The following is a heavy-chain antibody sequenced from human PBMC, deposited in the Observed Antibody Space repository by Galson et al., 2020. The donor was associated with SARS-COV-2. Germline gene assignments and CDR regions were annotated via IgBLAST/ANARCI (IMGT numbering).Heavy chain of an antibody. CDR3: ARDLVRYTYDSWYYYMDV. V-gene: IGHV1-69*05. CDR2: IIPMFGTA. CDR1: GGTFSSYA. Sequence: ASVKVSCKASGGTFSSYAISWVRKAPGQGLEWMGGIIPMFGTANYAQKFQGRVTITTDESTSTAYMELNSMRSEDTAVYYCARDLVRYTYDSWYYYMDVWGKGTTGIVSS. D-gene: IGHD5-18*01. J-gene: IGHJ6*03.